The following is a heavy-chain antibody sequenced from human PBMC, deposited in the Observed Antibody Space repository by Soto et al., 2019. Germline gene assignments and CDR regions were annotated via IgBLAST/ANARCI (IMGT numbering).Heavy chain of an antibody. CDR3: ATLPYSYYEYRGH. J-gene: IGHJ4*02. CDR2: IRGSGGST. CDR1: GFTFSTYD. Sequence: EVQLLESGGGLVQPGGSLRLSCAASGFTFSTYDMSWVRQAPGKGLEWVSGIRGSGGSTNYPDSVKGRFTISRDNSKNTLYLQMDSLRADDTAVYYCATLPYSYYEYRGHWGQGTLVTVSS. V-gene: IGHV3-23*01. D-gene: IGHD5-12*01.